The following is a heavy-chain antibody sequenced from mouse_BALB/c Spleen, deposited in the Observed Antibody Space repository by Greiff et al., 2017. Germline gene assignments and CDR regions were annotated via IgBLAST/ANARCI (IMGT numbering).Heavy chain of an antibody. V-gene: IGHV10-1*02. CDR1: GFTFNTYA. D-gene: IGHD2-1*01. J-gene: IGHJ2*01. Sequence: EVQLVESGGGLVQPKGSLKLSCAASGFTFNTYAMNWVRQAPGKGLEWVARIRSKSNNYATYYADSVKDRFTISRDDSQSMLYLQMNNLKTEDTAMYYCVRHGNYGAFDYWGQGTTLTVSS. CDR3: VRHGNYGAFDY. CDR2: IRSKSNNYAT.